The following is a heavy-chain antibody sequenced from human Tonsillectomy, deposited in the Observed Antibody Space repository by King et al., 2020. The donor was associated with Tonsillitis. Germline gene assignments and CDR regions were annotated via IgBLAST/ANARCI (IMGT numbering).Heavy chain of an antibody. J-gene: IGHJ2*01. CDR1: GFIFKNYW. Sequence: EVQLVESGGGLVQPGGSLRLSCEVSGFIFKNYWMTWVRQAPGKGLEWVASIKRDGREMSYVDSVKGRCSISRDNAKNSMFLLMSGLRAEDTAMYYCARQYGDYGYYFDLWGRGTLVTVSS. CDR3: ARQYGDYGYYFDL. V-gene: IGHV3-7*01. D-gene: IGHD4-17*01. CDR2: IKRDGREM.